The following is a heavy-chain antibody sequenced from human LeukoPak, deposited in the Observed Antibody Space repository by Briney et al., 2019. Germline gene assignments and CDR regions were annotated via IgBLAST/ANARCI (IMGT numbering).Heavy chain of an antibody. CDR3: ARGVGSYGYEYYYGLDV. J-gene: IGHJ6*02. CDR1: GFTFSGYD. CDR2: ISYQGTNK. Sequence: PGGSLRLSCVASGFTFSGYDMHWVRQAPGKGLEWVAQISYQGTNKDYADYLKGRFTISRDNSRNTLYLQVNSLRAEDTAVYYCARGVGSYGYEYYYGLDVWGQGTTVTVSS. D-gene: IGHD5-18*01. V-gene: IGHV3-30-3*01.